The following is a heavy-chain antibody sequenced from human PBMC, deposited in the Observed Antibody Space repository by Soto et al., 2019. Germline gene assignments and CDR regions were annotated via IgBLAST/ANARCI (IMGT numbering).Heavy chain of an antibody. J-gene: IGHJ4*02. CDR1: GFPFRDYA. Sequence: VQLLESGGGLVQPGGSLRLSCAASGFPFRDYAMNWVRQAPGKGLEWVSDISGNGDSARYADSVKGRFTVSRDNSRDTLYLQMNSLRDDDTAFYYCGKERRGSGWSVCNFWGQGTLVTVSS. D-gene: IGHD6-19*01. CDR2: ISGNGDSA. V-gene: IGHV3-23*01. CDR3: GKERRGSGWSVCNF.